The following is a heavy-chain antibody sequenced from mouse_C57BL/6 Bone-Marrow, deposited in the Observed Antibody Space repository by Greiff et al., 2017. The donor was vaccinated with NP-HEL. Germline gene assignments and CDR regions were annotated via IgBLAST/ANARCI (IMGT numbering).Heavy chain of an antibody. D-gene: IGHD2-5*01. Sequence: DVKLVESGGGLVKPGGSLKLSCAASGFTFSDYGMHWVRQAPEKGLEWVAYISSGSSTIYYADTVKGRFTISRDNAKNTLFLQMTSLRSEDTAMYYCARKDYSKGSWYFDVWGTGTTVTVSS. V-gene: IGHV5-17*01. CDR2: ISSGSSTI. CDR3: ARKDYSKGSWYFDV. J-gene: IGHJ1*03. CDR1: GFTFSDYG.